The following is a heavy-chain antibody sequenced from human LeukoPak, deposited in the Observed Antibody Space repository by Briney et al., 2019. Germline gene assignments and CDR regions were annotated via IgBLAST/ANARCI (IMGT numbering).Heavy chain of an antibody. J-gene: IGHJ4*02. D-gene: IGHD5-12*01. CDR3: QSSPTIDY. CDR1: GFTFSNYW. Sequence: GGSLRLSCAASGFTFSNYWMHWVRQAPGKGLVWVSRINSDGSSTTYADFVKGRFTISRDNSKNTLYLQMNSLRAEDTAVYCVQSSPTIDYWGQGTLVTVSS. CDR2: INSDGSST. V-gene: IGHV3-74*01.